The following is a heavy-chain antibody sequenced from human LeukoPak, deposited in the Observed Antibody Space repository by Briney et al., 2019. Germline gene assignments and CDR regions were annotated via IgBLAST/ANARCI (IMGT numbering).Heavy chain of an antibody. CDR1: GFTFSSYA. V-gene: IGHV3-30*04. D-gene: IGHD2-2*01. CDR3: ARDYSTSIVVVPADY. J-gene: IGHJ4*02. CDR2: ISYDGSNK. Sequence: SGGSLRLSCAASGFTFSSYAMHWVRQAPGKGLEWVAVISYDGSNKYYADSVKGRFTISRDNSKNTLYLQMNSLRAEDTAVYYCARDYSTSIVVVPADYWGQGTLVTVSS.